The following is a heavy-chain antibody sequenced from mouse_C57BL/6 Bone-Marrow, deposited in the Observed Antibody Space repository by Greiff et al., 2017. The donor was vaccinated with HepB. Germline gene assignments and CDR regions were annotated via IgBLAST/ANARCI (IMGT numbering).Heavy chain of an antibody. CDR2: INPSSGYT. Sequence: VQLQQSGAELAKPGASVKLSCKASGYNFTSYWMHWVKQRPGQGLEWIGYINPSSGYTKYNQKFKDKATLTADKSSSTAYMQLSSLTHEDSAVYYCAPPLTGPEGYAMDYWGQGTSVTVSS. D-gene: IGHD4-1*01. CDR3: APPLTGPEGYAMDY. V-gene: IGHV1-7*01. CDR1: GYNFTSYW. J-gene: IGHJ4*01.